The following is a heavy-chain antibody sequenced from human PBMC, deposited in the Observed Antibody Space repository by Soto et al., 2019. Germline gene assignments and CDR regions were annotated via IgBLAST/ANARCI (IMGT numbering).Heavy chain of an antibody. CDR3: ARDLTSVRGS. CDR2: IIPIFDAT. J-gene: IGHJ4*02. V-gene: IGHV1-69*01. CDR1: GGTFSRHS. Sequence: QVQMVQSGAEVKKPGSSARVSCKVSGGTFSRHSISWVRQAPGQGLEWMGGIIPIFDATQYAQKFQGRLTITADESTTTFHMDLSGLRPEDKATYYCARDLTSVRGSWGQGTLVTVS. D-gene: IGHD3-10*01.